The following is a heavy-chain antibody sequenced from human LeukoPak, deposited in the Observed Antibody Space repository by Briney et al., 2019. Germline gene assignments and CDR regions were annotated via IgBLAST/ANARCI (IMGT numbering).Heavy chain of an antibody. Sequence: PGGSLRLSWAGSGFTFSSYDIHGVRQAPGKWLEGVAFIRYDGSNKYYADSVRGRFTISRDNSKDTLFLQMNSLRSEDTAVYYCARDRGMTTNSFDYWGQGTLVTVSS. CDR1: GFTFSSYD. V-gene: IGHV3-30*02. D-gene: IGHD4-11*01. J-gene: IGHJ4*02. CDR2: IRYDGSNK. CDR3: ARDRGMTTNSFDY.